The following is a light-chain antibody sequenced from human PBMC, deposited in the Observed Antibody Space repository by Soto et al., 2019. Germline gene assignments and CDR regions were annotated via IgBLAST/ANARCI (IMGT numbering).Light chain of an antibody. CDR2: AAS. J-gene: IGKJ2*01. V-gene: IGKV3-20*01. CDR1: QSVSSNY. CDR3: QQYGSSPAT. Sequence: EIVVTQSPDTLSLSPGEGAALFCRASQSVSSNYLAWYQQRPGQAPRLLIYAASNRAAGIPDRFTGSGSGTDFTLTISRLEPEDFAVYYCQQYGSSPATFGQGTKLEIK.